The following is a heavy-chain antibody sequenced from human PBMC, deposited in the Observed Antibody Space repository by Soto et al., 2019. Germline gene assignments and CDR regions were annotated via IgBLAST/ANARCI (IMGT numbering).Heavy chain of an antibody. CDR2: INPNSGGT. CDR1: GYTFTGYY. V-gene: IGHV1-2*02. D-gene: IGHD2-2*02. CDR3: ARGVVVPAAIEPIHYYYFDY. J-gene: IGHJ4*02. Sequence: ASVKVSCKASGYTFTGYYMHRVLQAPGEGLEWMGWINPNSGGTNYAQKFQGRVTMTRDTSISTAYMELSRLRSDDTAVYYCARGVVVPAAIEPIHYYYFDYWGQGTLVTVSS.